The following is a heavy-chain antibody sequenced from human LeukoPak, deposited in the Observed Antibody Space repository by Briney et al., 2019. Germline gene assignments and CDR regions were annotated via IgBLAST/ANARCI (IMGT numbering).Heavy chain of an antibody. Sequence: GASVKVSCKASGYTFTDYYIHWVRQAPGQGLEWMGWIIPNSGVTKYAQKFQGRVTMTRDTSISTAYMELSRLRSDDTAVYYCARGRNFRSYSSSWPPPQYWGQGTLVTVSS. CDR2: IIPNSGVT. CDR1: GYTFTDYY. V-gene: IGHV1-2*02. D-gene: IGHD6-13*01. CDR3: ARGRNFRSYSSSWPPPQY. J-gene: IGHJ4*02.